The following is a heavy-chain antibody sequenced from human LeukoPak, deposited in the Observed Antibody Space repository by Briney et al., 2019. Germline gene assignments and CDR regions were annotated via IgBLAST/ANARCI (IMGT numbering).Heavy chain of an antibody. D-gene: IGHD3-22*01. CDR1: GYTFTGYY. J-gene: IGHJ4*02. CDR3: ARDFGYYDSSGYYYESYYFDY. CDR2: INPNSGGT. V-gene: IGHV1-2*06. Sequence: ASVKVSCKASGYTFTGYYMHWVRQAPGQGLEWMGRINPNSGGTNYVQKFQGRVTMTRDTSISTAYMELSRLRSDDTAVYYCARDFGYYDSSGYYYESYYFDYWGQGTLVTVSS.